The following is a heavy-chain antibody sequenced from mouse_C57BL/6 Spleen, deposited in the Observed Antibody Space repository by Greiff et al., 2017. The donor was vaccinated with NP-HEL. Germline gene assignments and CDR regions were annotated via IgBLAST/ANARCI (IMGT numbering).Heavy chain of an antibody. CDR1: GYTFTSYW. J-gene: IGHJ4*01. Sequence: QVQLQQPGAELVMPGASVKLSCKASGYTFTSYWMHWVKQRPGQGLEWIGEIAPSDSYTNYHHQFKGQSTLTVVKSSRTAYMQLSSLTSEDSAVYYCARRFLRGAMDYWGQGTSVTVSS. CDR3: ARRFLRGAMDY. CDR2: IAPSDSYT. V-gene: IGHV1-69*01.